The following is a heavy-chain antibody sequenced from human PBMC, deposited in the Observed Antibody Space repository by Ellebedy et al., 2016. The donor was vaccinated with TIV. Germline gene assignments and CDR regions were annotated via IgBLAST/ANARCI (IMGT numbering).Heavy chain of an antibody. Sequence: GESLKISCAASGFTFSNYAMTWVRQVTGQGLGWVSGISDTGITTYYADSAKGRFTISRDNSRSTLYLQMNSLRAEDTAVYYCVKGDYVYYCMDVWGKGTTVTVSS. CDR2: ISDTGITT. CDR3: VKGDYVYYCMDV. J-gene: IGHJ6*03. V-gene: IGHV3-23*01. CDR1: GFTFSNYA.